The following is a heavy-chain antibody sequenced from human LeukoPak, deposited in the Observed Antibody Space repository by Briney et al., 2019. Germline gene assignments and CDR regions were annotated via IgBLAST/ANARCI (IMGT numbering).Heavy chain of an antibody. D-gene: IGHD3-16*02. CDR3: ARVYYDYVWGSYRSTYFDY. J-gene: IGHJ4*02. CDR2: INPNSGGT. V-gene: IGHV1-2*02. Sequence: ASVKVSCKASRYTFTGYYLHWVRQAPGQGLEWMGWINPNSGGTNYAQKFQGRVTMTRDTSISTAYMELSRLRSDDTAVYYCARVYYDYVWGSYRSTYFDYWGQGTLVTVSS. CDR1: RYTFTGYY.